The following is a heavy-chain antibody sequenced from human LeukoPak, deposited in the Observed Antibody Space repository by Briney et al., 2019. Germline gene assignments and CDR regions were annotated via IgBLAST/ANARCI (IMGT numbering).Heavy chain of an antibody. J-gene: IGHJ6*03. CDR3: ARGYDFWSGYRYFYYYYYMDV. V-gene: IGHV4-61*02. Sequence: SETLSLTCTVSGGSISSGSYYWSWIRQPAGKGLEWIGRIYTSGSTNYNPSLKSRVTISVDTSKNQFSLKLSSVTAADTAVYYCARGYDFWSGYRYFYYYYYMDVWGKRTTVTVSS. CDR1: GGSISSGSYY. D-gene: IGHD3-3*01. CDR2: IYTSGST.